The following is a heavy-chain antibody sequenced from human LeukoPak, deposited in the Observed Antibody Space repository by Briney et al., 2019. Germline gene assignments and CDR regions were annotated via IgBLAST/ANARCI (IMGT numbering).Heavy chain of an antibody. CDR3: ARDLAVSDY. CDR1: GFTFDDYA. J-gene: IGHJ4*02. V-gene: IGHV3-43*02. CDR2: ISGDGGST. Sequence: HPGGSLRLSCAASGFTFDDYAMHWVRQAPGKGLEWVSLISGDGGSTYYADSVKGRFTISRDNAKNSLYLQMNSLRDEDTAMYYCARDLAVSDYWGQGTLVTVSS.